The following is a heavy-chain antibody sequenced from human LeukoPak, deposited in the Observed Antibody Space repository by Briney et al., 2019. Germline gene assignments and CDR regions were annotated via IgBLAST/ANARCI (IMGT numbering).Heavy chain of an antibody. CDR2: ISGSGGST. CDR1: GFTITDYG. D-gene: IGHD6-19*01. Sequence: GGSLRLSCAVSGFTITDYGMSWVRQAPGKGLEWVSAISGSGGSTYYADSVKGRFTISRDNSKNTLYLQMNSLRAEDTAVYYCAKEPYSSGWYGDYFDYWGQGTLVTVSS. V-gene: IGHV3-23*01. CDR3: AKEPYSSGWYGDYFDY. J-gene: IGHJ4*02.